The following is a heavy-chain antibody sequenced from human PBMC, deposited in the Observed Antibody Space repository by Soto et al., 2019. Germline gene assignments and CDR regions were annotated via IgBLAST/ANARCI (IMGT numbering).Heavy chain of an antibody. Sequence: PGGSLRLSCVGSGFLFRNYEMNWVRQAPGKGLEWLSHISTSGSHISDADSVKGRFTISRDNTKHTLYLQMNSLRAEDTAVYYCASQPHWARLFESWGQGTLVNVSS. J-gene: IGHJ4*02. CDR3: ASQPHWARLFES. D-gene: IGHD7-27*01. CDR1: GFLFRNYE. CDR2: ISTSGSHI. V-gene: IGHV3-48*03.